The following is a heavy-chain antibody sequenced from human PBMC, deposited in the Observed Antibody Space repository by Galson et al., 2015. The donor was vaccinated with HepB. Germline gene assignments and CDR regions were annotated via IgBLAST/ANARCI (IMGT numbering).Heavy chain of an antibody. CDR3: AHRKVDSGSWYRVFDY. Sequence: PALVKPTQTLTLTCTFSGFSLSTSGVGVGWIRQPPGKALEWLALIYWDDDKRYSPSLKSRLTITKDTSKNQVVLTMTNMDPVDTATYYCAHRKVDSGSWYRVFDYWGQGTLVTVSS. J-gene: IGHJ4*02. CDR2: IYWDDDK. V-gene: IGHV2-5*02. D-gene: IGHD6-13*01. CDR1: GFSLSTSGVG.